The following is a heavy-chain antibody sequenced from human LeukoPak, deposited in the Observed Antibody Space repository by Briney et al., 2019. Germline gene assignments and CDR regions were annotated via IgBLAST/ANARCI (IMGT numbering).Heavy chain of an antibody. CDR3: AKDRLTEDILTGYYY. D-gene: IGHD3-9*01. V-gene: IGHV3-30*02. Sequence: GGSLRLSCAASGFTFSSYGMHWVRQAPGKGLEWVAFIRYDGSNKYYADSVKGRFTISRDNSKNTLYLQMNGLRAEDTAVYYCAKDRLTEDILTGYYYWGQETLVTVSS. CDR2: IRYDGSNK. CDR1: GFTFSSYG. J-gene: IGHJ4*02.